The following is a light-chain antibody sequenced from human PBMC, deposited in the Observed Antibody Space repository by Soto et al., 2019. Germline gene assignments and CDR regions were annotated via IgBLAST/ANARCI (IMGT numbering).Light chain of an antibody. J-gene: IGKJ2*01. CDR3: QQRSSWPT. V-gene: IGKV3-11*01. Sequence: EIVLTQSPATLSLSPGERATLSCRASQSVSSNLAWYQQKLGQAPRLLIYDAFNRVTGIPARFGGSGSGTDFTLTISNLEPEDFAVYYCQQRSSWPTFGQGTKLEIK. CDR2: DAF. CDR1: QSVSSN.